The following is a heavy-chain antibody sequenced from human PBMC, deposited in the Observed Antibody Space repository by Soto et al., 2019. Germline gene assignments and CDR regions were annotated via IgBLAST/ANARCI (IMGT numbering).Heavy chain of an antibody. Sequence: QVQLQQWGAGLLKPSETLSLTCAVYGGSFSGYYWSWIRQPPGKGLEWIGEINHSGSTNYNPSLKSRVTISVDTSKNQFSLKLSSVTAADTAVYYCGVVGYGDYRSYFDYWGQGTLVTVSS. V-gene: IGHV4-34*01. CDR2: INHSGST. J-gene: IGHJ4*02. CDR1: GGSFSGYY. D-gene: IGHD4-17*01. CDR3: GVVGYGDYRSYFDY.